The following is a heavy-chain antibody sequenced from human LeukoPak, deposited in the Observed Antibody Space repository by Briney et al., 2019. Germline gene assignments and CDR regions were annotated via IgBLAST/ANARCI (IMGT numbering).Heavy chain of an antibody. CDR2: ISGSGGST. CDR3: AKDWSYYYDSSGYFNWFDP. Sequence: GGSLRFSCAASGFTFSSYAMSWVRQAPGKGPEWVSAISGSGGSTYYADSVKGRFTISRDNSKNTLYLQMNSLRAEDTAVYYCAKDWSYYYDSSGYFNWFDPWGQGTLVTVSS. V-gene: IGHV3-23*01. CDR1: GFTFSSYA. J-gene: IGHJ5*02. D-gene: IGHD3-22*01.